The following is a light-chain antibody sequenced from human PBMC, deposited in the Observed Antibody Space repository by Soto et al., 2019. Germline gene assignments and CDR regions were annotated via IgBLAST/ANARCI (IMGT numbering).Light chain of an antibody. V-gene: IGLV2-14*01. Sequence: QSALTQPASVSGSPGQSITISCTGTSSDIGAYNYVSWYQQHPGKAPKLMIYDVSNRPSGVSDRFSASKSGNTASLTISGLQAEDEAEYYCSAYTSISLVFGGGTKLTVL. CDR1: SSDIGAYNY. CDR3: SAYTSISLV. CDR2: DVS. J-gene: IGLJ2*01.